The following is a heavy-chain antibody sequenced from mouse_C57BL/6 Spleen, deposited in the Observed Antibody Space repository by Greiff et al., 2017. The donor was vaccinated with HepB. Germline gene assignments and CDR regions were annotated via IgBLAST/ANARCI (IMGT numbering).Heavy chain of an antibody. CDR2: IYPGDGDT. Sequence: VQLQQSGPELVKPGASVKISCKASGYAFSSSWMNWVKQRPGKGLEWIGRIYPGDGDTKYNGKFKGKATLTADKSSSTAYMQLSSLTSEDSAVYFCARRDYDGLSYWGQGTTLTVSS. V-gene: IGHV1-82*01. D-gene: IGHD2-4*01. J-gene: IGHJ2*01. CDR1: GYAFSSSW. CDR3: ARRDYDGLSY.